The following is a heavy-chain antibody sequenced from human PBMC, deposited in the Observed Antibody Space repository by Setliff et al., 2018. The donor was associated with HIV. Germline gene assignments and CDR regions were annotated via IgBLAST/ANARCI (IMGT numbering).Heavy chain of an antibody. CDR3: ARLGYVSGGFYKTPGPYYFDY. CDR1: GGSMSSSSYY. Sequence: TSETLSLTCTVSGGSMSSSSYYWGWIRQTPDTGLEWIGIIYYSGATYYNPALTSRVTISVDTSRNQFSLKLRSVTAADTAAYYCARLGYVSGGFYKTPGPYYFDYWGQGALVTVSS. V-gene: IGHV4-39*01. J-gene: IGHJ4*02. CDR2: IYYSGAT. D-gene: IGHD3-10*01.